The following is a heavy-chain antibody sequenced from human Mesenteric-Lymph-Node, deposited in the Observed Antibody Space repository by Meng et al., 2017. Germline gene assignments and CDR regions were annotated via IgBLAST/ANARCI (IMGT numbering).Heavy chain of an antibody. J-gene: IGHJ4*02. CDR2: ISTTGITK. Sequence: GESLKISCAASGFTFSSYSMNWVRQAPGKGLEFVSHISTTGITKYYAHSVKGRFTISRDNAEKSLFLEMNSLRPEDTAVYYCVRGLSPLFDSWGQGTLVTVSS. V-gene: IGHV3-48*04. CDR1: GFTFSSYS. CDR3: VRGLSPLFDS.